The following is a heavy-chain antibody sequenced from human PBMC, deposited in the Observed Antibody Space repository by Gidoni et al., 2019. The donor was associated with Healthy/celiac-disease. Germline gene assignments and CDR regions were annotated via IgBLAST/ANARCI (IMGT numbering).Heavy chain of an antibody. V-gene: IGHV1-2*02. CDR1: GYTFTGYY. CDR3: ARAPNYYDSSGYYSPFDY. Sequence: QVQLVQSGAAVKKPGASVKVSCKASGYTFTGYYMHWVRQAPGQGLEWMGWINPNSGGTNYAQKFQGRVTMTRDTSISTAYMELSRLRSDDTAVYYCARAPNYYDSSGYYSPFDYWGQGTLVTVSS. D-gene: IGHD3-22*01. J-gene: IGHJ4*02. CDR2: INPNSGGT.